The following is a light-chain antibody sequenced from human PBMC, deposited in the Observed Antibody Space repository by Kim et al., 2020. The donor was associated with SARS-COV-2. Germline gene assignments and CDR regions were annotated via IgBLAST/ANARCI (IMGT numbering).Light chain of an antibody. CDR3: TSYTTTSTLV. CDR2: DVS. J-gene: IGLJ2*01. Sequence: GQSITSSCTGTSIDIGTYIFVSWYQPQPGKAPKLIIYDVSYRPSGVSNRFSGSKSGNRASLTISGLQAEDEAVYYCTSYTTTSTLVFGGGTQLTVL. V-gene: IGLV2-14*03. CDR1: SIDIGTYIF.